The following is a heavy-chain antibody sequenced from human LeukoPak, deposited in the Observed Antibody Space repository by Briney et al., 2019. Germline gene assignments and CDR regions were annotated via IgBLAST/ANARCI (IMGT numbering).Heavy chain of an antibody. CDR2: IYYSGST. V-gene: IGHV4-59*01. CDR1: GGSISSYY. CDR3: ARCVAARPDYYGMDV. D-gene: IGHD6-6*01. Sequence: SETLSLTCTVSGGSISSYYWSWIRQSPGKGLEWIGYIYYSGSTNYNPSLKSRVTISVDTSKNQFSLKLSSVTAADTAVYYCARCVAARPDYYGMDVWGQGTTVTVSS. J-gene: IGHJ6*02.